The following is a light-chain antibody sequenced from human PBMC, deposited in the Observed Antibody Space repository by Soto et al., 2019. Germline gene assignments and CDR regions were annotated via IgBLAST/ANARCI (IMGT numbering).Light chain of an antibody. CDR2: EVS. J-gene: IGLJ2*01. Sequence: QSALTQPPSASGSPGQSVTISCTGTSSDVGGYNYVSWYQQHPGKAPKLMLYEVSTRPSGVPDRFSGSKSGNTASLIVSGLQAEDEADYYCSSYAGSNIYVVFGGGTKLTVL. CDR1: SSDVGGYNY. V-gene: IGLV2-8*01. CDR3: SSYAGSNIYVV.